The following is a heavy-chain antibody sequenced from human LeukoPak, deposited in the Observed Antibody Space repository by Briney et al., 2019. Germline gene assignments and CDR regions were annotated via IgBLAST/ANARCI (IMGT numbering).Heavy chain of an antibody. Sequence: GGSLRLSCAASGFTFSSYGMHWVRQAPGKGLEWVAVISYDGSNKYYADSVKGRFTISRDNAKNSLYLQMNSLRAEDTAVYYCARDSGSFLYYFDYWGQGTLVTVSS. J-gene: IGHJ4*02. CDR3: ARDSGSFLYYFDY. V-gene: IGHV3-30*03. CDR1: GFTFSSYG. D-gene: IGHD1-26*01. CDR2: ISYDGSNK.